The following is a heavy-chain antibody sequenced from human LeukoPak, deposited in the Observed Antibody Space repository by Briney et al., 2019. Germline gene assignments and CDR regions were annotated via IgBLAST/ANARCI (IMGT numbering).Heavy chain of an antibody. D-gene: IGHD3-10*01. CDR2: IKSDGSST. Sequence: GGSLRLSCAAPGFTFSSYWMHLVRQAPGKGLVLVSRIKSDGSSTTYADSVKGRFTISRDNAKNTLYLQMNSLRAEDTAVYYCATNYYGSGPDHWGQGTLVTVSS. V-gene: IGHV3-74*01. J-gene: IGHJ4*02. CDR3: ATNYYGSGPDH. CDR1: GFTFSSYW.